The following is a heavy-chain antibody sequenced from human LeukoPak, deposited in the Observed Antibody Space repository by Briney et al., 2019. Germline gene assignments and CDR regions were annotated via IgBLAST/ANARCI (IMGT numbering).Heavy chain of an antibody. Sequence: PSETLSLTCTVSGGSISSYYWSWIRQPPGKGLEWIGYIYYSGSTNYNPSLKSRVTISVDTSKNQFSLKLSSVTAADTAVYYCASHLYGDYAQFDYWGQGTLVTVSS. D-gene: IGHD4-17*01. CDR3: ASHLYGDYAQFDY. CDR1: GGSISSYY. CDR2: IYYSGST. J-gene: IGHJ4*02. V-gene: IGHV4-59*08.